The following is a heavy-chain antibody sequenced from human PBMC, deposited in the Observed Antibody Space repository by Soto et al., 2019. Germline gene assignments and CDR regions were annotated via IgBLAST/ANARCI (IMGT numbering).Heavy chain of an antibody. CDR1: GGTFSSDS. CDR2: IIPMFDTP. CDR3: ARSGGLGRDFYY. V-gene: IGHV1-69*13. D-gene: IGHD2-15*01. Sequence: SVKVSCKASGGTFSSDSFSWVRQAPGQGLEWMGGIIPMFDTPIYAQKFQDRVTITADESTSTAYMQLSSLRSGDTAVYYCARSGGLGRDFYYCSQGYLVTVSS. J-gene: IGHJ4*02.